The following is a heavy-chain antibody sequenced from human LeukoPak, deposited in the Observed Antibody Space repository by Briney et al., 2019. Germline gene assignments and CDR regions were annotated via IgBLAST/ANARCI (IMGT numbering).Heavy chain of an antibody. D-gene: IGHD2-2*01. CDR2: IKSKTDGGTT. CDR1: GFTFSSYS. J-gene: IGHJ3*02. CDR3: ARGVVPAARGAFDI. V-gene: IGHV3-15*01. Sequence: GGSLRLSCAASGFTFSSYSMNWVRQAPGKGLEWVGRIKSKTDGGTTDYAAPVKGRFTISRDDSKNTLYLQMNSLKTEDTALYYCARGVVPAARGAFDIWGQGTMVTVSS.